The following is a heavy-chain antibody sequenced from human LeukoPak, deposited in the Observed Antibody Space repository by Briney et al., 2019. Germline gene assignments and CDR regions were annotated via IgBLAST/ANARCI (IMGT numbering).Heavy chain of an antibody. D-gene: IGHD5-18*01. CDR1: GFIFSRFW. J-gene: IGHJ4*02. Sequence: GGSLRLSCAASGFIFSRFWMNWVRQAPGKGLEWVANIKQDGSEKYYVDSVKGRFTISRDNAKNSVYLQMNSLRAEDTAIYYCARDLRAGSYAFDWGQGTLVTVSS. V-gene: IGHV3-7*01. CDR2: IKQDGSEK. CDR3: ARDLRAGSYAFD.